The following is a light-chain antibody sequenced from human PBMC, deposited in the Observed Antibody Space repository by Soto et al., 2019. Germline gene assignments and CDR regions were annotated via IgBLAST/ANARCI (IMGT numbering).Light chain of an antibody. J-gene: IGLJ2*01. CDR3: QSSGDSNHVI. CDR1: SGSIASKY. V-gene: IGLV6-57*04. Sequence: NFMLTQPHSVSESPGKTVTISCTRSSGSIASKYVQWYQQRPGSAPTTVIYEDRQRPSGVPDRFSGSIDTSSNSASLTISGLKTEDGADYYRQSSGDSNHVIFGGGTKLTVL. CDR2: EDR.